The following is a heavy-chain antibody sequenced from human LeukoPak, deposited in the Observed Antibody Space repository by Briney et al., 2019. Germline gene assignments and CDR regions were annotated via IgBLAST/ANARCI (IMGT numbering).Heavy chain of an antibody. J-gene: IGHJ6*03. CDR1: GFTSSNDG. CDR2: IPYDGSSK. D-gene: IGHD6-25*01. CDR3: AISRQSFSSSYMDV. V-gene: IGHV3-30*02. Sequence: GGSLRLSCAASGFTSSNDGMHWVRQIPGKGLEWVAFIPYDGSSKYYADSVKGRFAISRDNSKNTMYLQMNSLRAEDTAVYYCAISRQSFSSSYMDVWGKGTTVIVSS.